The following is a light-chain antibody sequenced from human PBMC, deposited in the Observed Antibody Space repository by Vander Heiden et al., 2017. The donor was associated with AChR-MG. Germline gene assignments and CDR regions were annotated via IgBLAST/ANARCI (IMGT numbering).Light chain of an antibody. CDR1: EGSSSC. J-gene: IGKJ3*01. V-gene: IGKV1-39*01. CDR2: AAS. Sequence: IQLTQSPSSLSASVGDSVTITCRAREGSSSCLHWSQQKPGKAPKLLIYAASYLLGGVPSTFSGRRSETDFTLTMRRRQPEEITAYYCQHRDSSPFSFGPET. CDR3: QHRDSSPFS.